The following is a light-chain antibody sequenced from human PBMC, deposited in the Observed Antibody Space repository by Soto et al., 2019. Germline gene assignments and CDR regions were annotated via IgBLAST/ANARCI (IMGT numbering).Light chain of an antibody. CDR1: SSDVGGYNY. Sequence: QSVLTQPASVSASLGQSITISCTGTSSDVGGYNYVSWYQHHPGKVPKLIIYEVNNRPSGVSNRFSGSKSANTASLTISGLQADDEADYYCSSFTGSSTQVFGGGTKVTVL. CDR3: SSFTGSSTQV. V-gene: IGLV2-14*01. CDR2: EVN. J-gene: IGLJ3*02.